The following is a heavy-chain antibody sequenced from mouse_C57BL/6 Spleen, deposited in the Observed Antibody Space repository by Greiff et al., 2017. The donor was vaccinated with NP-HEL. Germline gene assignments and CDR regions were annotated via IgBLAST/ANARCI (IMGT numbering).Heavy chain of an antibody. D-gene: IGHD5-1*01. J-gene: IGHJ2*01. V-gene: IGHV1-5*01. Sequence: EVQLQQSGTVLARPGASVKMSCKTSGYTFTSYWMHWVKQRPGQGLEWIGVIYPGNSDTSYNQKFKGKAKLTADTSARTAYMELSSLTNEDSAVYYCTRKSNYIDYWGQGTTLTVSS. CDR1: GYTFTSYW. CDR2: IYPGNSDT. CDR3: TRKSNYIDY.